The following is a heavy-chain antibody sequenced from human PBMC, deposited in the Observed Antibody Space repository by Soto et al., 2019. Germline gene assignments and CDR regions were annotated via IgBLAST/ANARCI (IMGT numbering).Heavy chain of an antibody. CDR1: GYTFTSYG. CDR3: ARDPSYGDYTNYYYYYIDV. J-gene: IGHJ6*03. CDR2: ISAYNGNT. V-gene: IGHV1-18*01. D-gene: IGHD4-17*01. Sequence: QVQLVQSGAEVKKPGASVKVYCKASGYTFTSYGISWVRQAPGQGLEWMGWISAYNGNTNYAQKLQGRVTMTTDTSTSTAYMELRSLRSDDTDVYYCARDPSYGDYTNYYYYYIDVWGKGTTVTVSS.